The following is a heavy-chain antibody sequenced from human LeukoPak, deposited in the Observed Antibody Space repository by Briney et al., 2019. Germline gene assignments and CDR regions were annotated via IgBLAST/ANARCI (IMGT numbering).Heavy chain of an antibody. CDR1: GGSISSSSYY. CDR2: IYYSGST. V-gene: IGHV4-39*01. Sequence: SETLSLICTVSGGSISSSSYYWGWIRQPPGKGLEWIGSIYYSGSTYYNPSLKSRVTISVDTSKNPFSLKLSSVTAADTAVYYCARHRDYYGSGSYLNWFDPWGQGTLVTVSS. J-gene: IGHJ5*02. D-gene: IGHD3-10*01. CDR3: ARHRDYYGSGSYLNWFDP.